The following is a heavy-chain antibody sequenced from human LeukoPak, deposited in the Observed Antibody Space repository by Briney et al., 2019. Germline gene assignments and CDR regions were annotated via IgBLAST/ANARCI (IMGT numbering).Heavy chain of an antibody. V-gene: IGHV3-23*01. CDR3: ARSPWGGAGPFDY. J-gene: IGHJ4*02. Sequence: GGSLRLSCAVSGFGFNSYAMSWVRQAPGKGLEWVSTISISGGPIYYPVSVKGRFTISRDKSSNTLYLQMNSLRVEDTAVYYCARSPWGGAGPFDYWGQGTQVTVSS. D-gene: IGHD1-26*01. CDR1: GFGFNSYA. CDR2: ISISGGPI.